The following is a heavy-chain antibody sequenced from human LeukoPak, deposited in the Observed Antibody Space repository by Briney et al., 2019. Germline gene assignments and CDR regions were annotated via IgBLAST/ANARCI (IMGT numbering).Heavy chain of an antibody. D-gene: IGHD6-19*01. Sequence: PGGCLRLSCAASGFTFSSYAMHWVRQAPGRGREWVAVIPYVGSNKYYADSAKGRFTISRDNSKNTLYLQMNSLRAEDRAVYYCAREPGGWYERSFDYCGQGTLVTVSS. CDR2: IPYVGSNK. J-gene: IGHJ4*02. CDR3: AREPGGWYERSFDY. CDR1: GFTFSSYA. V-gene: IGHV3-30-3*01.